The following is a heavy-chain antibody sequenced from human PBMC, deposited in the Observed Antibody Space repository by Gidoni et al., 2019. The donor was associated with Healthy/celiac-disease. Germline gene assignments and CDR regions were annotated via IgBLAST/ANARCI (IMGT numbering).Heavy chain of an antibody. Sequence: EVQLVESGGVVVQPGGSLRLSCAASGFTFDDYTMHWVRQAPGKGLEWVSLISWDGGSTYYADSVKGRFTISRDNSKNSLYLQMNSLRTEDTALYYCAKAALGTYYFDYWGQGTLVTVSS. J-gene: IGHJ4*02. CDR3: AKAALGTYYFDY. CDR1: GFTFDDYT. D-gene: IGHD1-1*01. CDR2: ISWDGGST. V-gene: IGHV3-43*01.